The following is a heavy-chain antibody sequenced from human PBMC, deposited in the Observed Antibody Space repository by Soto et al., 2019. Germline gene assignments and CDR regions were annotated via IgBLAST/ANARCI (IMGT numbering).Heavy chain of an antibody. V-gene: IGHV3-7*03. Sequence: ASEGKFRLHVMSWVSKEQGKGLEWVASIKEDGSDKFYVDSVKGRFTISRDNAKNSLYLQMSSLRGEDTAVYYCAKVQGDYGDYDHEEFDYWGQGTLVT. J-gene: IGHJ4*02. CDR2: IKEDGSDK. D-gene: IGHD4-17*01. CDR3: AKVQGDYGDYDHEEFDY. CDR1: EGKFRLHV.